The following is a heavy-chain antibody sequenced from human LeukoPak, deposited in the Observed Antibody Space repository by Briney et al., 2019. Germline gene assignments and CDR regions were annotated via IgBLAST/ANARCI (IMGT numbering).Heavy chain of an antibody. CDR3: AVSTVGAPVPQPFDI. J-gene: IGHJ3*02. V-gene: IGHV4-38-2*02. CDR2: LYHSGRS. CDR1: GYSIRSDYY. Sequence: SETLSLTCTGSGYSIRSDYYWGWIRQPPGKGLGWIGCLYHSGRSFYNPSLESRVTISVDTSKIQFSLKLNSVTGADTAVYYCAVSTVGAPVPQPFDIWGQSTLVTVSS. D-gene: IGHD4-17*01.